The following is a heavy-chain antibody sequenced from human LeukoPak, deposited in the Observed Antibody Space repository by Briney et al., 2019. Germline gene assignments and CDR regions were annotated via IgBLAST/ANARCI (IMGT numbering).Heavy chain of an antibody. Sequence: SETLSLTCTVSGGSISTFHWSWIRQPPGKGLEWIGYMDYSGRTKYISSLKSRITMSVDTSKNQSSLRLSSVTAADTAVYYCARWSGSSGPFDYWGQGTLVTVSS. V-gene: IGHV4-59*01. CDR1: GGSISTFH. CDR3: ARWSGSSGPFDY. CDR2: MDYSGRT. J-gene: IGHJ4*02. D-gene: IGHD3-3*01.